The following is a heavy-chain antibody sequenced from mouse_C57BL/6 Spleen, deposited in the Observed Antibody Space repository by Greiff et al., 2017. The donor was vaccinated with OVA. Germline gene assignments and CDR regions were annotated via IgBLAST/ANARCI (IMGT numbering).Heavy chain of an antibody. CDR1: GFTFSDYG. J-gene: IGHJ1*03. CDR2: ISSGSSTI. Sequence: EVQVVESGGGLVKPGGSLKLSCAASGFTFSDYGMHWVRQAPEKGLEWVAYISSGSSTIYYADTVKGRFTISRDTAKNTLFLQMTSLRSEDTAMYYCARSGYYGSSYYWYFDVWGTGTTVTVSS. V-gene: IGHV5-17*01. D-gene: IGHD1-1*01. CDR3: ARSGYYGSSYYWYFDV.